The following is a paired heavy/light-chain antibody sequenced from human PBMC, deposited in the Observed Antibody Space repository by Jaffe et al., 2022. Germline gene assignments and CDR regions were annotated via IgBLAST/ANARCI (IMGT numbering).Light chain of an antibody. CDR2: KAS. CDR3: QQYNSSPIT. CDR1: QSISSW. V-gene: IGKV1-5*03. J-gene: IGKJ5*01. Sequence: DIQMTQSPSTLSASVGDRVTITCRASQSISSWLAWYQQKPGKAPKLLIYKASSLESGVPSRFSGSGSGTEFTLTISSLQPDDFATYYCQQYNSSPITFGQGTRLEIK.
Heavy chain of an antibody. V-gene: IGHV4-39*01. CDR3: ARHVVTMVQGVRRGAQNYYYYYMDV. D-gene: IGHD3-10*01. J-gene: IGHJ6*03. Sequence: QLQLQESGPGLVKPSETLSLTCTVSGGSISSSSYYWGWIRQPPGKGLEWIGSIYYSGSTYYNPSLKSRVTISVDTSKNQFSLKLSSVTAADTAVYYCARHVVTMVQGVRRGAQNYYYYYMDVWGKGTTVTVSS. CDR1: GGSISSSSYY. CDR2: IYYSGST.